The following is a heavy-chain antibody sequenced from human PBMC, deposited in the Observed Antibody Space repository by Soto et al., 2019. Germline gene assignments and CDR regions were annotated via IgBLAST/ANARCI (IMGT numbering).Heavy chain of an antibody. CDR2: IIPIFGTA. J-gene: IGHJ6*02. CDR1: GGTFSSYA. Sequence: SVKVSCKASGGTFSSYAISWVRQAPGQGLEWMGGIIPIFGTANYAQKFQGRVTITADESTSTAYMELSSLRSEDTAVYYCAREIRGYQLLRIHYYYYGMDVWG. CDR3: AREIRGYQLLRIHYYYYGMDV. V-gene: IGHV1-69*13. D-gene: IGHD2-2*01.